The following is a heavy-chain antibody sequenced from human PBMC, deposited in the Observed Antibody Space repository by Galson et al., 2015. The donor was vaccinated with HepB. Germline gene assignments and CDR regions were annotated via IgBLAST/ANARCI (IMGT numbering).Heavy chain of an antibody. CDR3: ARRIAVAGYYYYYGMDV. J-gene: IGHJ6*02. CDR2: INAGNGNT. Sequence: SVKVYCKASGYTFTSYAMHWVRQAPGQRLEWMGWINAGNGNTKYSQKFQGRVTITRDTSASTAYMEPSSLRSEDTAVYYCARRIAVAGYYYYYGMDVWGQGTTVTVSS. CDR1: GYTFTSYA. D-gene: IGHD6-19*01. V-gene: IGHV1-3*01.